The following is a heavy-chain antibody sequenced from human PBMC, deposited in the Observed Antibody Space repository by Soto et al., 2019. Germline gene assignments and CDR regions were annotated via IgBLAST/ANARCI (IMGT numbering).Heavy chain of an antibody. CDR3: ARVERYSSVWYFDL. J-gene: IGHJ2*01. V-gene: IGHV1-18*01. D-gene: IGHD6-25*01. Sequence: ASVKVSCKASGYTFTSYGISWVRQAPGQGLEWMGWISAYNGNTNYAQKLQGRVTMTTDTSTSTAYMELRSLRSDDTAVYYCARVERYSSVWYFDLWGHGTLVTVSS. CDR2: ISAYNGNT. CDR1: GYTFTSYG.